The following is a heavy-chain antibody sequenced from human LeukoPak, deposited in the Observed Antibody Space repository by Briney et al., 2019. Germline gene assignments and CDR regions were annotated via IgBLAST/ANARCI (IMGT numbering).Heavy chain of an antibody. D-gene: IGHD1-26*01. CDR2: INVGNGNT. Sequence: ASVKVSCKASGYTFTNFAMYWVRQAPGQRPEWMGWINVGNGNTKYSQKFQGRVTITRATSASTAYMELRRLKSDDTAVYFCARGGSYYSYTYFMDVWGKGTTVIVSS. CDR3: ARGGSYYSYTYFMDV. V-gene: IGHV1-3*01. J-gene: IGHJ6*03. CDR1: GYTFTNFA.